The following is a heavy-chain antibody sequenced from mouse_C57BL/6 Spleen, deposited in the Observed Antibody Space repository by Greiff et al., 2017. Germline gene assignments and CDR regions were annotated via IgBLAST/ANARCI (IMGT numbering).Heavy chain of an antibody. Sequence: VQLQQSGAELVRPGASVKLSCTASGFNIKDDYMHWVKQRPEQGLEWIGWIDPENGDTEYASKFQGKATITADTSSNTAYLQLSSLTSEDTAVYCCTTGYYGSSWYFDVWGTGTTVTGSS. V-gene: IGHV14-4*01. D-gene: IGHD1-1*01. CDR2: IDPENGDT. CDR1: GFNIKDDY. J-gene: IGHJ1*03. CDR3: TTGYYGSSWYFDV.